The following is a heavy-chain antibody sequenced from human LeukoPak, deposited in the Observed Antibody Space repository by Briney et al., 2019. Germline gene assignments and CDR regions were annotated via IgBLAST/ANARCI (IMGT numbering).Heavy chain of an antibody. Sequence: GESLKISCKGSGYSFTSYWIGWVRQMPGKGLEWMGIIYPGDSDTRYSPSFQGQVTISVDKSISTAYLQWSSLKASDTAMYYCARDYGGNSELYYFENSRQGTLVTVSS. D-gene: IGHD4-23*01. CDR1: GYSFTSYW. V-gene: IGHV5-51*01. J-gene: IGHJ4*02. CDR3: ARDYGGNSELYYFEN. CDR2: IYPGDSDT.